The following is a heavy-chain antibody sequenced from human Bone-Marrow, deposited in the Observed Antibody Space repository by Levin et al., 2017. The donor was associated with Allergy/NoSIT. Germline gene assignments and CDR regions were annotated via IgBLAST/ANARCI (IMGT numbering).Heavy chain of an antibody. J-gene: IGHJ4*02. CDR3: ARGGCSSTSCLDN. CDR2: VYSDGTIT. V-gene: IGHV3-74*01. D-gene: IGHD2-2*01. CDR1: GFTFSNYY. Sequence: ASVKVSCAASGFTFSNYYMHWVRQAPGKGLEWVSRVYSDGTITDYADSVKGRFTISRDNARNTLYLQMNSLRAEDTAVYYCARGGCSSTSCLDNWGQGILVTVSS.